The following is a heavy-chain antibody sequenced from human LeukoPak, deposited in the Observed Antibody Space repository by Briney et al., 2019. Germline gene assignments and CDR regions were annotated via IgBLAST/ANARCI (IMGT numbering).Heavy chain of an antibody. V-gene: IGHV4-30-4*08. CDR1: GFTVSNSY. Sequence: LRLSCAASGFTVSNSYMSWVRQPPGKGLEWIGYIYYSGSTYYNPSLKSRVTISVDTSKNQFSLKLSSVTAADTAVYYCAREKGYGSGSYGNWFDPWGQGTLVTVSS. D-gene: IGHD3-10*01. J-gene: IGHJ5*02. CDR3: AREKGYGSGSYGNWFDP. CDR2: IYYSGST.